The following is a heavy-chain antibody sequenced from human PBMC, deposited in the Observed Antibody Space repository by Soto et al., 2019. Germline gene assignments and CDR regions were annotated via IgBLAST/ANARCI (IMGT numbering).Heavy chain of an antibody. D-gene: IGHD2-2*01. CDR3: AKGEMGTYCSSTSCYGGPLRMHYYYYMDV. V-gene: IGHV3-23*01. Sequence: GGSLRLSCAASGFTFSSYAMSWVRQAPGKGLEWVSAISGSGGSTYYADSVKGRFTISRDNSKNTLYLQMNSLRAEDKAVYYWAKGEMGTYCSSTSCYGGPLRMHYYYYMDVWGKGTTVTVSS. CDR2: ISGSGGST. CDR1: GFTFSSYA. J-gene: IGHJ6*03.